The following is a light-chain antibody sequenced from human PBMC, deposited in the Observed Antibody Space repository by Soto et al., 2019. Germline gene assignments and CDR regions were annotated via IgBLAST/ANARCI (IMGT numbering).Light chain of an antibody. V-gene: IGLV2-8*01. CDR3: SSYAGTNTVV. Sequence: QSALTQPPSASGSPGQSVTISCTGTSNDIGGYNSVSWYQQLPGKAPKLMISDVSKRPSGVPDRFSGSKSGNTASLTVSGLQADDEADYYCSSYAGTNTVVFGGGTKLTVL. CDR2: DVS. CDR1: SNDIGGYNS. J-gene: IGLJ2*01.